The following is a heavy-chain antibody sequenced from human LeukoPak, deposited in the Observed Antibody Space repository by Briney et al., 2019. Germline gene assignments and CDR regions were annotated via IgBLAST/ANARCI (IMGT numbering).Heavy chain of an antibody. J-gene: IGHJ3*02. Sequence: PSETLSLTCAVSGYSISSGYYWGWIRQPPGKGLEWIGSIYHSGSTYYNPSLKSRVTISVDTSKNQFSLELSSVTAADTAVYYCARHVSPNDAFDIWGQGTMVTVSS. CDR1: GYSISSGYY. D-gene: IGHD3-16*01. CDR2: IYHSGST. CDR3: ARHVSPNDAFDI. V-gene: IGHV4-38-2*01.